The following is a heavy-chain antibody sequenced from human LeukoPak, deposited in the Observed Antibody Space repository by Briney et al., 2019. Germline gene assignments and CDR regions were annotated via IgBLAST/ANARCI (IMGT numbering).Heavy chain of an antibody. Sequence: GGSLRLSCAVSGFTFTSYAMSWVRQAPGKGLEWVSAISGNGRTTYYADSVKGRFTISRDNSKNTLYLQMNSLRAEDTAVYYCAKAERFSGTKTPDYWGQGSLVIVSS. D-gene: IGHD5-12*01. CDR2: ISGNGRTT. J-gene: IGHJ4*02. CDR3: AKAERFSGTKTPDY. CDR1: GFTFTSYA. V-gene: IGHV3-23*01.